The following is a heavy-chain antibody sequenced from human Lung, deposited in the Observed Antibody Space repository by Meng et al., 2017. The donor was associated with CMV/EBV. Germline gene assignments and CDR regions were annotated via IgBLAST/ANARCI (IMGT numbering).Heavy chain of an antibody. V-gene: IGHV3-7*01. CDR3: VTVRYDAKGSTYYRSFDY. CDR1: GFTFNSYS. D-gene: IGHD4/OR15-4a*01. Sequence: GESLKISCEASGFTFNSYSMNWVRQAPGKGLEWVANIKEDGSEQHYVESVKGRFTISRDNAKDSLYLQMNSLRAEDTAVYYCVTVRYDAKGSTYYRSFDYWXQGTXVTVAS. J-gene: IGHJ4*02. CDR2: IKEDGSEQ.